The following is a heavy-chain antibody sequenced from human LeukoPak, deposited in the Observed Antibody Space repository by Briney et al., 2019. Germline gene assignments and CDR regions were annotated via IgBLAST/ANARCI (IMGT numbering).Heavy chain of an antibody. CDR2: IYTGGTT. CDR1: GFTVSSNY. CDR3: ARDVAAPGGVYFDY. J-gene: IGHJ4*02. D-gene: IGHD3-16*01. V-gene: IGHV3-66*01. Sequence: PGGSLRLSCAASGFTVSSNYITWVRQAPGKGLVWVSVIYTGGTTYYADSVKGRFTISRDNSKNTLYLQMNSLRAEDTAVYYCARDVAAPGGVYFDYWGQGTLVTVSS.